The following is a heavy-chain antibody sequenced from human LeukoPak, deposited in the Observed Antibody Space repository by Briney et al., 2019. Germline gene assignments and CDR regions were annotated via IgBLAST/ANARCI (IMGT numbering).Heavy chain of an antibody. V-gene: IGHV4-59*01. Sequence: SETLSLTCTVSGGSISNYYWSWIRQPPGRGLEWIGYVYYSGSTDYKPSLKSRVTISVDTSKNQFSLKLSSVSAADTAIYYCARDLIVGADGAFDIWGQGTMVTVSS. CDR1: GGSISNYY. CDR2: VYYSGST. J-gene: IGHJ3*02. D-gene: IGHD1-26*01. CDR3: ARDLIVGADGAFDI.